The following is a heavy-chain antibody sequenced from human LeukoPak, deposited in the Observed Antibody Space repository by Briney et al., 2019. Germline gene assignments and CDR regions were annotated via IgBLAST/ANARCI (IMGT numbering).Heavy chain of an antibody. V-gene: IGHV3-11*06. CDR3: ARGSYYRHFDY. Sequence: GGSLRLSCVASGFTFSASYMTWVRQPPGKGLEWLSYISENSGDTNYADSVKGRFTISRDNAKNSLYLQMNSLRAEDTAVYYCARGSYYRHFDYWGQGTLVTVSS. J-gene: IGHJ4*02. CDR1: GFTFSASY. CDR2: ISENSGDT. D-gene: IGHD1-26*01.